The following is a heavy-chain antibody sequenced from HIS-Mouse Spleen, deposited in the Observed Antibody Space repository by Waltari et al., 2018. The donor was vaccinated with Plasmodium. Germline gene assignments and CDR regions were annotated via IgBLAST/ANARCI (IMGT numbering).Heavy chain of an antibody. CDR1: GFTFSSSW. CDR2: IKQSGSEK. J-gene: IGHJ2*01. CDR3: ASSWYWYFDL. D-gene: IGHD6-13*01. V-gene: IGHV3-7*01. Sequence: EVQLVESGGGLVQPGGSLRLSCAASGFTFSSSWMSWVRQAPGKGLEWVANIKQSGSEKYYVDSVKGRCTISRDNAKNSLYLQMNSLRAEDTAVYYCASSWYWYFDLWGRGTLVTVSS.